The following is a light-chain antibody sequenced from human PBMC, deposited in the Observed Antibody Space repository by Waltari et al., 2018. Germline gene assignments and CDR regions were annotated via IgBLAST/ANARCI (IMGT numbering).Light chain of an antibody. V-gene: IGKV2-28*01. J-gene: IGKJ2*01. Sequence: DIVMTQSPLSLPVTPGEPASISCRSSQSLLHRNGYHYLDWYLQKPGQSPQLLSYLGSNRASGVPDRFSGSGSGTDFTLKISRVEAEDVGVYYCMQGLQTLYTFGQGTKLEIK. CDR3: MQGLQTLYT. CDR1: QSLLHRNGYHY. CDR2: LGS.